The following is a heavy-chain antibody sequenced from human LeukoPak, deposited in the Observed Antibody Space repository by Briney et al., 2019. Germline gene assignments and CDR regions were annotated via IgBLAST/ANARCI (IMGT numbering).Heavy chain of an antibody. Sequence: PGGSLRLSCAASGFTVSSNYMSWVRQAPGKGLEWVSVIYSGGSTYYADSVKGRFTISRDNSKNTLYLQMNSLRAEDTAVYYCARSAPVTTVGFWGQGTLVTVSS. D-gene: IGHD4-17*01. CDR1: GFTVSSNY. CDR3: ARSAPVTTVGF. J-gene: IGHJ4*02. CDR2: IYSGGST. V-gene: IGHV3-53*01.